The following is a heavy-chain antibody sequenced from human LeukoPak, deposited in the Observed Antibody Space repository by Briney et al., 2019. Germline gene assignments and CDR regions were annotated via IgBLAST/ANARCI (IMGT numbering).Heavy chain of an antibody. CDR2: IYYSGST. D-gene: IGHD3-22*01. Sequence: SETLSLTCTVSGGSISSSSYYWGWIRQPPGKGLEWIGSIYYSGSTYYNPSLKSRVTISVDTSKNQFSLKLSSVTAADTAVYYCARDRNYYDISGYYFPWGQGTLVTVSS. CDR3: ARDRNYYDISGYYFP. CDR1: GGSISSSSYY. V-gene: IGHV4-39*07. J-gene: IGHJ5*02.